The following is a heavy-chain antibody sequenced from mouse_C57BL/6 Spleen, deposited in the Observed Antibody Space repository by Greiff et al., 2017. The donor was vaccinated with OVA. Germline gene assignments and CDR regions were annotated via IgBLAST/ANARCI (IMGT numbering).Heavy chain of an antibody. Sequence: VQLQQSGPELVKPGASVKISCKASGYTFTDYYMNWVKQSHGKSLEWIGDINPNNGGTSYNQKFKGKATLTVDKSSSTAYMELRSLTSEDSAVYYCARGWGFAYWGQGTLVTVSA. CDR2: INPNNGGT. CDR1: GYTFTDYY. D-gene: IGHD2-3*01. CDR3: ARGWGFAY. J-gene: IGHJ3*01. V-gene: IGHV1-26*01.